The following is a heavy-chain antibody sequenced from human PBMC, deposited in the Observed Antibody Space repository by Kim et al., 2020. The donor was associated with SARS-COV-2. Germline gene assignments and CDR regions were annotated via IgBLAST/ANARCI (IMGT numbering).Heavy chain of an antibody. CDR1: GGSVSSGSYY. V-gene: IGHV4-61*01. J-gene: IGHJ3*02. D-gene: IGHD1-26*01. CDR3: ARGEKPPAFDI. Sequence: SETLSLTRTVSGGSVSSGSYYWSWIRQPPGKGLEWIGYIYYSGSTNYNPSLKSRVTISVDTSKNQFSLKLSSVTAADTAVYYCARGEKPPAFDIWGQGTMFTVSS. CDR2: IYYSGST.